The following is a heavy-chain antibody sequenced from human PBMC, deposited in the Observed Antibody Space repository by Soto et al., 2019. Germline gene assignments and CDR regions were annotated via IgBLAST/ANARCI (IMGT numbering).Heavy chain of an antibody. V-gene: IGHV4-59*08. J-gene: IGHJ4*01. CDR3: ARSIMITFGGVIAYYFDY. CDR1: GGSISSYY. D-gene: IGHD3-16*02. Sequence: ASETLSLTCTVSGGSISSYYWSWIRQPPGKGLEWIGYIYYSGSTNYNPSLKSRVTISVDTSKNQFSLKLSSVTAADTAVYYCARSIMITFGGVIAYYFDYWRHGTLVTVSS. CDR2: IYYSGST.